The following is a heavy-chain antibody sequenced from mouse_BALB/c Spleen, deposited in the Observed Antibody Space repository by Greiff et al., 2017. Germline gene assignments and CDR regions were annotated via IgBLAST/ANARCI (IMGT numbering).Heavy chain of an antibody. CDR2: INPSNGGT. CDR1: GYTFTSYY. CDR3: TGPEGFAY. Sequence: SGAELVKPGASVKLSCKASGYTFTSYYMYWVKQRPGQGLEWIGEINPSNGGTNFNEKFKSKATLTVDKSSSTAYMQLSSLTSEDSAVYYCTGPEGFAYWGQGTLVTVSA. V-gene: IGHV1S16*01. J-gene: IGHJ3*01.